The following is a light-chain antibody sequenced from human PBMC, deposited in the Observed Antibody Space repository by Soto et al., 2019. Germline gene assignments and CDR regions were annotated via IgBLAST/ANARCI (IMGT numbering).Light chain of an antibody. CDR3: ATWDLTLSAGVL. J-gene: IGLJ2*01. CDR1: SSNIGKNS. Sequence: QSVLTQPPSVSAAPGQRVSISCSGGSSNIGKNSVSWYQQLPATAPKLLIYDDHQRPSGIPDRFSASKSGTSATLDITGLQPADEGDYYCATWDLTLSAGVLFGGGTKLTVL. CDR2: DDH. V-gene: IGLV1-51*01.